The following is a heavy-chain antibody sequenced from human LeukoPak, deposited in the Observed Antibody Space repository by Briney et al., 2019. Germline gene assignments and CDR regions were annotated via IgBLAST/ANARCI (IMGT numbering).Heavy chain of an antibody. D-gene: IGHD3-3*01. CDR3: ASGTIFGVADV. CDR1: GYSISSGYY. CDR2: IYHSGST. V-gene: IGHV4-38-2*02. Sequence: SETLSLTCTVSGYSISSGYYWGWIRQPPGKGLEWIGSIYHSGSTYYNPSLKSRVTISVDTSKNQFSLKLSSVTAADTAVYYCASGTIFGVADVWGKGTTVTVSS. J-gene: IGHJ6*04.